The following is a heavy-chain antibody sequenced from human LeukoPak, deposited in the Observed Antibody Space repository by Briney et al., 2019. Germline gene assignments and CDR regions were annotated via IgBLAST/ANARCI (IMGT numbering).Heavy chain of an antibody. CDR1: GFAFSSYG. Sequence: GGSLRLSCAASGFAFSSYGMHWVRQSPGTGLEWVAVISYHGSNAYYADSVKGRFTISRDNCKNTLYLQMNSLRAEDTAVYYCAKDLGGSGWYLPGDYWGQGTLVTVSS. CDR3: AKDLGGSGWYLPGDY. CDR2: ISYHGSNA. D-gene: IGHD6-19*01. J-gene: IGHJ4*02. V-gene: IGHV3-30*18.